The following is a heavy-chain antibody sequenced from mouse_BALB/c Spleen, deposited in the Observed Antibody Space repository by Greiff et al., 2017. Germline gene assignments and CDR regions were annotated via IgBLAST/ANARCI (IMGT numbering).Heavy chain of an antibody. V-gene: IGHV3-6*02. D-gene: IGHD2-14*01. CDR1: GYSITSGYY. CDR3: ASVRRFAY. Sequence: EVQLVESGPGLVKPSQSLSLTCSVTGYSITSGYYWNWIRQFPGNKLEWMGYISYDGSNNYNPSLKNRISITRDTSKNQFFLKLNSVTTEDTATYYCASVRRFAYWGQGTLVTVSA. CDR2: ISYDGSN. J-gene: IGHJ3*01.